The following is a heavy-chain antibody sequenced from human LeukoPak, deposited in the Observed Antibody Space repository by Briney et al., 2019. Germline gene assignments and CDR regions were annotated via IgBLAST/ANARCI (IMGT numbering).Heavy chain of an antibody. CDR2: IYYSGST. CDR3: ARQGPATGRRSSGWFYDY. CDR1: GGSISSSSYY. J-gene: IGHJ4*02. V-gene: IGHV4-39*01. D-gene: IGHD6-19*01. Sequence: PSETLSLTCTVSGGSISSSSYYWGWIRQPPGKGLEWIGSIYYSGSTYYNPSLKSRVNISEDTSKNQFSLKLSSVTAADTAVYYCARQGPATGRRSSGWFYDYWGQGTLVTVSS.